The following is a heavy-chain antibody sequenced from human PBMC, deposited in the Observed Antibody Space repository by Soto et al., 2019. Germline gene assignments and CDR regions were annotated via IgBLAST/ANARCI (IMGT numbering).Heavy chain of an antibody. D-gene: IGHD3-22*01. CDR3: ARVYYDSSGYYYGDY. V-gene: IGHV1-18*01. Sequence: QVQLVQSGAEVKKPGASVKVSCKASGYTFTSYGISWVRQAPGQGLEWMGWISAYNGNTNYAQKLQGRVTMTTDTAXXTAYMELRSLRSDDTAVYYCARVYYDSSGYYYGDYWGQGTLVTVSS. J-gene: IGHJ4*02. CDR2: ISAYNGNT. CDR1: GYTFTSYG.